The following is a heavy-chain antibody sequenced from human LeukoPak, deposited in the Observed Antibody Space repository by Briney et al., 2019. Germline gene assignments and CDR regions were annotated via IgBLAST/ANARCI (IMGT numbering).Heavy chain of an antibody. J-gene: IGHJ3*02. CDR3: ARDPDYYGSGSYPASAFDI. V-gene: IGHV4-39*07. CDR2: IYYSGST. Sequence: SETLSLTCTVSGGSISSSSYYWGWIRQPPGKGLEWIGSIYYSGSTNYNPSLKSRVTMSVDTSKNQFSLRMGSVTAADTAAYYCARDPDYYGSGSYPASAFDIWGQGTMVTVSS. CDR1: GGSISSSSYY. D-gene: IGHD3-10*01.